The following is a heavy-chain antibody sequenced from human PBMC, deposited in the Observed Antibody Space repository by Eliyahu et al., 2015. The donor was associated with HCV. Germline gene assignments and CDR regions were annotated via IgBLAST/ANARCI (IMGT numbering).Heavy chain of an antibody. D-gene: IGHD2-2*01. CDR3: ARHIGSTRDYYGMDV. CDR2: IDPSDSYT. CDR1: GYSFTSYW. J-gene: IGHJ6*02. Sequence: EVQLVQSGAEVKXPGESLRIXXKGSGYSFTSYWISWXRQMPGKGLEWMGRIDPSDSYTXYSPSFQGHVTISADKSISTAYLQWSSLKASDTAMYYCARHIGSTRDYYGMDVWGQGTTVTVSS. V-gene: IGHV5-10-1*01.